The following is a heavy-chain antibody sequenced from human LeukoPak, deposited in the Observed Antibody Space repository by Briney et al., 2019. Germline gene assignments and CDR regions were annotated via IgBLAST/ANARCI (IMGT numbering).Heavy chain of an antibody. V-gene: IGHV4-61*02. Sequence: SQTLSLTCTVSGGSISSGSYYWSWIRQPAGKGLEWIGRIYTSGSTNYNPSLKSRVTISVDTSKNQFSLKLSSVTAADTAVYYCARDLAGLSAAIYYFDYWGQGTLVTVSS. CDR3: ARDLAGLSAAIYYFDY. J-gene: IGHJ4*02. D-gene: IGHD2-2*01. CDR1: GGSISSGSYY. CDR2: IYTSGST.